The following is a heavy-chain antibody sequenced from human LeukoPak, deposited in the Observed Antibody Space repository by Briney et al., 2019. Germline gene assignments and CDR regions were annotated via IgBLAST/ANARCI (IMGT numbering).Heavy chain of an antibody. CDR3: ARIAVAGDFDY. CDR1: GCTFTSYG. CDR2: ISAYNGNT. V-gene: IGHV1-18*01. Sequence: ASVKVSCKASGCTFTSYGITWVRQAPGQGLEWMGWISAYNGNTNYAQKLQGRVTMTTDTSTSTAYMELRSLRSDDTAVYYCARIAVAGDFDYWGQGTLVTVSS. D-gene: IGHD6-19*01. J-gene: IGHJ4*02.